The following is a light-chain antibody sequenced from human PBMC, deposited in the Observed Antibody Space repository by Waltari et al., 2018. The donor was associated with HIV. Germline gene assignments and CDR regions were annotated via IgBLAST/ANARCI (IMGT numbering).Light chain of an antibody. Sequence: QSALTQPASVSGSPVQSITISCTGTISDIGSYNLVSWYQQYPGRAPKLIIYEVSKRPSGVSDRFSGSKSGNRASLTVAGLKVEDEADYYCCSYAGGRVFVLFGGGTRLTV. J-gene: IGLJ2*01. CDR1: ISDIGSYNL. V-gene: IGLV2-23*02. CDR3: CSYAGGRVFVL. CDR2: EVS.